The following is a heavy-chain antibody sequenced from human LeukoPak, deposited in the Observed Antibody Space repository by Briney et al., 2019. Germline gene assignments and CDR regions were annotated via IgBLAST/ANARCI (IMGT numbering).Heavy chain of an antibody. Sequence: SETLSLTCTVSGYSISSGYYWGWIRQPPGKGLEWIGSIYYSGSTYYNPSLKSRVTISVDTSKNQFSLKLSSVTAADTAVYYCAREEPESAVTTHNWFDPWGQGTLVTVSS. V-gene: IGHV4-38-2*02. CDR3: AREEPESAVTTHNWFDP. D-gene: IGHD4-17*01. J-gene: IGHJ5*02. CDR1: GYSISSGYY. CDR2: IYYSGST.